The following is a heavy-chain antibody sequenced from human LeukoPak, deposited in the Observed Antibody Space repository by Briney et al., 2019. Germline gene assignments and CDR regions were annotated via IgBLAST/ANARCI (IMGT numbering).Heavy chain of an antibody. J-gene: IGHJ4*02. D-gene: IGHD3-16*01. CDR3: ARGGSYGDF. Sequence: GGSLRLSCEASGFTFRSYWMQWVRQTPGRGLVWVSSLKSDGSSRTYADSVKGRFTISRDNTKNTLYLQMSSLIAADTAVYYCARGGSYGDFWGQGTLVTVSS. V-gene: IGHV3-74*01. CDR1: GFTFRSYW. CDR2: LKSDGSSR.